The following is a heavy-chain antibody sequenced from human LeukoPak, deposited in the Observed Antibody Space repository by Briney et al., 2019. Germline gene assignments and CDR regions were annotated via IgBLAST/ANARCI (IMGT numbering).Heavy chain of an antibody. CDR3: ARDRGISTARGVPSWFDP. Sequence: SETLSLTCTVSGGSISSGDYYWTWIRQPAGKGLEWIGRIYTTGSTSYNPSLKNRVTISVDTSKNQISLKLSSVTAADTAVYYCARDRGISTARGVPSWFDPWGQGTLATVSS. J-gene: IGHJ5*02. V-gene: IGHV4-61*02. CDR2: IYTTGST. D-gene: IGHD3-10*01. CDR1: GGSISSGDYY.